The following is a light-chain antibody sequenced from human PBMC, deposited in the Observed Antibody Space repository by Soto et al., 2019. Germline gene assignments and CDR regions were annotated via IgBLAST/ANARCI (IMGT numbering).Light chain of an antibody. CDR3: AAWDDSLNGFYV. Sequence: QSVLTQPPSASGTPGQRGTISCSGSRSSIGSNTINWYQHLPGTAPKLLSYSNNHRPSGVPDRISGSKSGTSASLAISGLQSEDEADYYCAAWDDSLNGFYVFGTGTKVTVL. J-gene: IGLJ1*01. V-gene: IGLV1-44*01. CDR2: SNN. CDR1: RSSIGSNT.